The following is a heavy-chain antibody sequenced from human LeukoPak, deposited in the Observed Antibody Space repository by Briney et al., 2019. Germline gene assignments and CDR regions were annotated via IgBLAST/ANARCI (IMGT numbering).Heavy chain of an antibody. CDR3: AKDLGYYDFWSGYYTRFP. J-gene: IGHJ5*02. V-gene: IGHV4-39*07. CDR1: GGSISSSSYY. D-gene: IGHD3-3*01. Sequence: PSETLSLTCTVSGGSISSSSYYWGWIRQPPGKGLEWIGSIYYSGSTYYNPSLKSRVTISVDTSKNQFSLKLSSVTAADTAVYYCAKDLGYYDFWSGYYTRFPWGQGTLVTVSS. CDR2: IYYSGST.